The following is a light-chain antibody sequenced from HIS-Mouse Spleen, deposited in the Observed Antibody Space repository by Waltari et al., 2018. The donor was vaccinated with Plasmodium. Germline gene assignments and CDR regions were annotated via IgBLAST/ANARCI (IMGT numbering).Light chain of an antibody. CDR3: GTWDSSLSAGVV. CDR2: DTN. V-gene: IGLV1-51*01. Sequence: QSVLTQPPSVSAAPGQKVTISCSGSSSNIGNNYVSWYQQLPGTAPKLLIYDTNKRPSGIPARFSVSKAGTSATLGITGLQTGDEADYYCGTWDSSLSAGVVFGGGTKLTVL. CDR1: SSNIGNNY. J-gene: IGLJ2*01.